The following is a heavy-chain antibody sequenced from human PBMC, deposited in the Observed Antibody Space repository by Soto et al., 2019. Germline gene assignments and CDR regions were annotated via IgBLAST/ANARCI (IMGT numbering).Heavy chain of an antibody. J-gene: IGHJ3*02. CDR2: MNPNSGNT. V-gene: IGHV1-8*01. CDR1: GYTFTSYD. D-gene: IGHD3-16*01. Sequence: GASVKVSCKASGYTFTSYDINWVRQATGQGLEWMGWMNPNSGNTGYAQKFQGRVTMTRNTSISTAYMELSSLRSEDTAVYYCARGIMITFGGVMGFWALDIWGQGTRVTVSS. CDR3: ARGIMITFGGVMGFWALDI.